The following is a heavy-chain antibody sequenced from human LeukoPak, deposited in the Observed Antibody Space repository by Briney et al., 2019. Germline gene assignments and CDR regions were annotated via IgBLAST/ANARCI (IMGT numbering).Heavy chain of an antibody. CDR1: GGPFSGYY. J-gene: IGHJ6*02. V-gene: IGHV4-34*01. CDR3: ARASGIYGMDV. D-gene: IGHD1-26*01. Sequence: SETLSLSCAVYGGPFSGYYWSWIRQPPGKGLEWIGEINHSGSTNYNPSLKSRVTISVDTSKNQFSLKLSSVTAADTAVYYCARASGIYGMDVLGQGTTVTVSS. CDR2: INHSGST.